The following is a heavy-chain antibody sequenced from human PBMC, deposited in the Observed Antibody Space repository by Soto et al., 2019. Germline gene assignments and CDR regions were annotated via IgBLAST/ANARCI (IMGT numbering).Heavy chain of an antibody. CDR2: ISAYNGNT. Sequence: GASVKVSCKASGDTFTSYGISWVRQAPGKGLEWMGWISAYNGNTNYAQKLQGRVTMTTDTSTSTAYMELRSLRSDDTAVYYCARVVYYYGSGSYYNVYENWFDPWGQGTLVTVSS. CDR3: ARVVYYYGSGSYYNVYENWFDP. V-gene: IGHV1-18*01. CDR1: GDTFTSYG. D-gene: IGHD3-10*01. J-gene: IGHJ5*02.